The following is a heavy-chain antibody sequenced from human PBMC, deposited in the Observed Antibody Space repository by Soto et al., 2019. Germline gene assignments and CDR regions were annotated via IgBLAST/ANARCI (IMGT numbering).Heavy chain of an antibody. Sequence: QITLKESGPTLVKPTQTLTLTCTLSGFSLSTSGVGVGWIRQHPGKALEWLAVIYWDDDKGYSPSLKNRLTITKDVSKSQVGLTMTNMDPVDTATYYCAHTVGLVVVTIEDAYFQHWGQGTQVTVSS. J-gene: IGHJ1*01. CDR2: IYWDDDK. CDR1: GFSLSTSGVG. V-gene: IGHV2-5*02. D-gene: IGHD2-15*01. CDR3: AHTVGLVVVTIEDAYFQH.